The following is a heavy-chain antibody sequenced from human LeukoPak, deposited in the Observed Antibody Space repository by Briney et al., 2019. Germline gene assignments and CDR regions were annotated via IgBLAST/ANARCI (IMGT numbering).Heavy chain of an antibody. CDR2: ISYDGSNK. CDR3: ARDPGYYDFWSGPHTPQYYFDY. J-gene: IGHJ4*02. Sequence: GGSLRLSCAASGFTFSSYAMHWVRQAPGKGLEWVAVISYDGSNKYYADSVKGRFTISRDNAKNSLYLQMNSLRAEDTAVYYCARDPGYYDFWSGPHTPQYYFDYWGQGTLVTVSS. CDR1: GFTFSSYA. D-gene: IGHD3-3*01. V-gene: IGHV3-30-3*01.